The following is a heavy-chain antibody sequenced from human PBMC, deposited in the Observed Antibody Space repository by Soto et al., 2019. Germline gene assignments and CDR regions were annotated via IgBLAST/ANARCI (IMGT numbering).Heavy chain of an antibody. Sequence: QLQLQESGPGLVEPLQTLSLTCTVSGGSISGVGYYWGWIRQHPGKGLEWIGYIHHSGTTYYNPSPKSRLTISVDTSKSQFSLKLSSVTAADTAVYYCARAWTAGAGWANWCDLWGQGTLVTVSS. D-gene: IGHD6-13*01. J-gene: IGHJ5*02. CDR1: GGSISGVGYY. CDR3: ARAWTAGAGWANWCDL. V-gene: IGHV4-31*03. CDR2: IHHSGTT.